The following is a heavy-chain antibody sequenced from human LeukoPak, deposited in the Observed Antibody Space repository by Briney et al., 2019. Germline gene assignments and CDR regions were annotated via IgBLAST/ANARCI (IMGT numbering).Heavy chain of an antibody. Sequence: ASVKVSCKASGYAFISYGISWVRQAPGQGLEWMGWISSYNGQTNHARKFEGRVTMTTDATTTTAYMELRNLKSDDTAAYFCTRGRADIAVGGTWGQGTLVTVSS. CDR1: GYAFISYG. CDR2: ISSYNGQT. V-gene: IGHV1-18*01. D-gene: IGHD6-19*01. CDR3: TRGRADIAVGGT. J-gene: IGHJ4*02.